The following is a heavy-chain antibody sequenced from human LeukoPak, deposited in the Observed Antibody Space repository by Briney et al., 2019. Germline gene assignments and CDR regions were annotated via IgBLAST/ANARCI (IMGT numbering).Heavy chain of an antibody. CDR2: IYYSGST. CDR1: SGFIGTYY. CDR3: ARDLASDFWNGTGAFDI. V-gene: IGHV4-59*01. Sequence: PSETLSLTCAVSSGFIGTYYWSWIRQPPGRGLEWIGYIYYSGSTNYNPSLKSRVTISIDTSKNQFSLKLTSMTAADTAVYYCARDLASDFWNGTGAFDIWGQGTMVTVSS. D-gene: IGHD3-3*01. J-gene: IGHJ3*02.